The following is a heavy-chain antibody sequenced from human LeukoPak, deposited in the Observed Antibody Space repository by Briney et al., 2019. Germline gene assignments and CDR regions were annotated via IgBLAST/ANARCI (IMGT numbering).Heavy chain of an antibody. D-gene: IGHD2-21*01. CDR2: FYPSAGTS. CDR1: GYTFTDYY. J-gene: IGHJ4*02. Sequence: ASVKLSCKASGYTFTDYYIHWVRQAPGRGPEYVGVFYPSAGTSHSPQRFRGRVTLTSDTSASTVYVEVGSLKSEDTAIYYRVRELRGGYFDFWGQGTLVTVSS. CDR3: VRELRGGYFDF. V-gene: IGHV1-46*03.